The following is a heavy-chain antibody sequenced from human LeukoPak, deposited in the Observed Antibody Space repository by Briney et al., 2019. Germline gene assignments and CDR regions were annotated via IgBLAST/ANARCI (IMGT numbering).Heavy chain of an antibody. Sequence: SGGSLRLSCAASGFTFSSYWMIWVRQAPGKGLEWVASIKQDGSEKYYVDSVKGRFTISRDNAKNSLYLQMNSLRAEDTAVYYCATSQRGYNLADWGQGTLVTVSS. V-gene: IGHV3-7*01. CDR3: ATSQRGYNLAD. D-gene: IGHD5-18*01. J-gene: IGHJ4*02. CDR2: IKQDGSEK. CDR1: GFTFSSYW.